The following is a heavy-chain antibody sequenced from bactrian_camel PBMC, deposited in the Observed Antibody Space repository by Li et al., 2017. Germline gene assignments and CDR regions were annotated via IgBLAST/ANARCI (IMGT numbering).Heavy chain of an antibody. D-gene: IGHD3*01. V-gene: IGHV3S53*01. CDR1: DYTYRDYC. CDR2: IDGGGA. J-gene: IGHJ4*01. CDR3: AVKSSYCSLLGAYSD. Sequence: HVQLVESGGGSVQAGGSLRLSCTASDYTYRDYCMGWFRQAPGEQREMVATIDGGGATYAESVRGRFTISITKDKAKNTLYLQMDSLKPEDTAMYYCAVKSSYCSLLGAYSDWGRGTQVTVS.